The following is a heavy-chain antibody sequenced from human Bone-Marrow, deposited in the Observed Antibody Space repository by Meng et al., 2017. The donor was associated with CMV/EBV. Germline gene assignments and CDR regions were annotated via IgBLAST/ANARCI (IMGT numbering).Heavy chain of an antibody. J-gene: IGHJ6*02. Sequence: ASVKVSCKASGYTFTSYYMHWVRQAPGQGLEWMGIINPSGGSTSYAQKFQGRVTMTRDTSISTAYMVLSRLRSDDTAVFFCARLFHTSLGTNYYYGMDVWGQGTTVTVSS. V-gene: IGHV1-46*01. D-gene: IGHD3-10*01. CDR3: ARLFHTSLGTNYYYGMDV. CDR2: INPSGGST. CDR1: GYTFTSYY.